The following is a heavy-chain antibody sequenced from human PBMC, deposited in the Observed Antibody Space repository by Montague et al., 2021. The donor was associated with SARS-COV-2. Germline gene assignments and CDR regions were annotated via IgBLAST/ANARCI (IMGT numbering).Heavy chain of an antibody. Sequence: SETLSLTCTVSGGSISSYYWSWIRQPPGKGLEWIGYIYYSGSTNYNPSLKSRVTILVDTSKNQFSLKLGSVTAADTAVYYCARGNTWEGYSYGFDYWGQGTLVTVSS. CDR3: ARGNTWEGYSYGFDY. CDR1: GGSISSYY. D-gene: IGHD5-18*01. CDR2: IYYSGST. V-gene: IGHV4-59*01. J-gene: IGHJ4*02.